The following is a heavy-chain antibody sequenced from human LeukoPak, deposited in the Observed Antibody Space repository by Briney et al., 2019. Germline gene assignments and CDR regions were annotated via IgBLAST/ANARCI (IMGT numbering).Heavy chain of an antibody. CDR2: IIPMFGAA. V-gene: IGHV1-69*05. CDR1: GGTFSKFG. CDR3: ATEGPNYYMDV. J-gene: IGHJ6*03. Sequence: GASVKVSCKASGGTFSKFGISWVRQVPGEGLEWMGGIIPMFGAANYAQKFQGRVTITTDESTTTAHMELISLTSDDTAVYFCATEGPNYYMDVWGKGTTVTVSS.